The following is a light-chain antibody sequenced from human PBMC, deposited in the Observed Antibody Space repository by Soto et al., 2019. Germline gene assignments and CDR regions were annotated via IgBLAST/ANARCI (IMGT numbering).Light chain of an antibody. CDR1: SSDVGGYKY. CDR3: RSYTSSSTYV. CDR2: DVS. V-gene: IGLV2-14*01. Sequence: QSVLTQPASVSGSPGQSITISCTGSSSDVGGYKYVSWYQQYPGKAPKLMIYDVSNRPSGVSNRFSGSKSGNTASLTISGLQAEDEADYYCRSYTSSSTYVFGTGTKVTVL. J-gene: IGLJ1*01.